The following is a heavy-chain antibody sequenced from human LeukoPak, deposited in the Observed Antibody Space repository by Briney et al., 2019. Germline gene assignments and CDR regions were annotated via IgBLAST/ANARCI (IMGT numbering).Heavy chain of an antibody. D-gene: IGHD6-19*01. CDR1: GYTFTGYY. J-gene: IGHJ5*02. Sequence: GASVKVSCKASGYTFTGYYMHWVRQAPGQGLEWMGIINPSGGSTSYAQKFQGRVTMTRDMSTSTVYMELSSLRSEDTAVYYCARDVMSSGWFRYCLDPWGQGTLVTVSS. CDR3: ARDVMSSGWFRYCLDP. CDR2: INPSGGST. V-gene: IGHV1-46*01.